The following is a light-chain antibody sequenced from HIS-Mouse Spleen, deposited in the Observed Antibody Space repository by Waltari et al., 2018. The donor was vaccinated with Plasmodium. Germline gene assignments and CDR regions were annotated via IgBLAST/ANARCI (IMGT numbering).Light chain of an antibody. CDR1: KLGDKY. CDR3: QAWDSSTVV. Sequence: SYELTQPPSVSVSPGQTASITCSGDKLGDKYACWYKQKPGQSPVLVIDQDSKRPSGIPERFSGSNSGNTATLTISGTQAMDEADYYCQAWDSSTVVFGGGTKLTVL. CDR2: QDS. J-gene: IGLJ2*01. V-gene: IGLV3-1*01.